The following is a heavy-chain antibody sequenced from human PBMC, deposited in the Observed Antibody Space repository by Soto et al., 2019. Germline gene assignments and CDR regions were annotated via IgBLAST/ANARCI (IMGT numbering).Heavy chain of an antibody. D-gene: IGHD3-10*01. Sequence: EVQLLESGGGLVQPGGSLRLSCAASGFTFNNYAMSWVRQAPGKGLEWVSAISGGGDTTSYADSVKGRFTVSRDGSKNTLYLQMNSLRAEDTAEYYCAKGRGGSGSLTPRVDFWGQGTLVTVSS. V-gene: IGHV3-23*01. CDR3: AKGRGGSGSLTPRVDF. J-gene: IGHJ4*02. CDR2: ISGGGDTT. CDR1: GFTFNNYA.